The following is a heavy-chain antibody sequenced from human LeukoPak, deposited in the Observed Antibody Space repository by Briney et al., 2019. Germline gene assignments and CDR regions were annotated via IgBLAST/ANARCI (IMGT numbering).Heavy chain of an antibody. J-gene: IGHJ3*02. Sequence: GRSMSLSCAASAFTPSTYTMNWVRQAPEGVLQWLSSITTVGGSIYYADSLTGPFTLSRHHSKNSTYRQMNSLMTTGPAMYDCATTGEYGDYVFSGAFDIWGQGTMVTVSS. CDR2: ITTVGGSI. CDR3: ATTGEYGDYVFSGAFDI. CDR1: AFTPSTYT. V-gene: IGHV3-21*01. D-gene: IGHD4-17*01.